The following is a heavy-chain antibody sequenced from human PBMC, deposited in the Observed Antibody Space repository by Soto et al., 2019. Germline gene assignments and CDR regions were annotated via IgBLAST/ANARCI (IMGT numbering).Heavy chain of an antibody. CDR1: GFTITSSA. V-gene: IGHV1-58*01. D-gene: IGHD1-1*01. Sequence: GASVKVSCKASGFTITSSAVQWVRQARGQRLEWIGWIVVGNGNAGYAPQFQGRVTMTSDTSISTVYMELSSLTSEDTAVYFCEVTTGYWGQGTKVTVSS. CDR3: EVTTGY. CDR2: IVVGNGNA. J-gene: IGHJ4*02.